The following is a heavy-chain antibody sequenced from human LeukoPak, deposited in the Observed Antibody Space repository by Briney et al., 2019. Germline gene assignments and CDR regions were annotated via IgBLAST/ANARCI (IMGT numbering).Heavy chain of an antibody. J-gene: IGHJ5*02. D-gene: IGHD2-2*02. CDR2: IYHSGST. Sequence: SETLSLTCTVSGGSISSGGYYWSWIRQPPGKGLEWIGYIYHSGSTYYNPSLKSRVTISVDRSKNQFSLKLSSVTAADTAAYYCARVVVVPAAIQEGIEGDWFDPWGQGTLVTVSS. CDR3: ARVVVVPAAIQEGIEGDWFDP. CDR1: GGSISSGGYY. V-gene: IGHV4-30-2*01.